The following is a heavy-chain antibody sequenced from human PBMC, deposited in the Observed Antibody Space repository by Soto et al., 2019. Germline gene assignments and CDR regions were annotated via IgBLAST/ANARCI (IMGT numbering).Heavy chain of an antibody. D-gene: IGHD6-13*01. J-gene: IGHJ4*02. CDR3: ARARRYSSSCATGGPCYYFDY. Sequence: SETLSLTCTVSGGSISSYYWSWIRQPPGKGLEWIGYIYYSGSTNYNPSLKSRVTISVDTSKNQFPLKLSSVTAADTAVYYCARARRYSSSCATGGPCYYFDYWGQGTLVTVSS. CDR2: IYYSGST. V-gene: IGHV4-59*01. CDR1: GGSISSYY.